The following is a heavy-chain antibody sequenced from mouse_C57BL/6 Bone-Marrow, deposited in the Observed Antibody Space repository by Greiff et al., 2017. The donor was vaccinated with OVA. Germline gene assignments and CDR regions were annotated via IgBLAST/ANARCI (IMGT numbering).Heavy chain of an antibody. CDR1: AFTIKASY. Sequence: VQLQQSGPELVRPGAPAKLSSTPSAFTIKASYLPWLKQRLDQGWGWIGRIDPGDGDTEYAPKFQGKATMTADTSSNTAYLQLSSLTSEDTAVYYCTTGGSSWDYWGQGTTLTVSS. J-gene: IGHJ2*01. CDR2: IDPGDGDT. D-gene: IGHD1-1*01. CDR3: TTGGSSWDY. V-gene: IGHV14-1*01.